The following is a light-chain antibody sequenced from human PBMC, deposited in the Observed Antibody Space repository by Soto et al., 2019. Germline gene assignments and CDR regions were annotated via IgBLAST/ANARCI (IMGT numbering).Light chain of an antibody. V-gene: IGKV3-11*01. J-gene: IGKJ5*01. CDR2: LTS. Sequence: SPATLSAFPGDRVTLSCRASQALNTRLAWYQHKPGQAPRLLIYLTSNRAAGVPARFSAWGSETDFTLTISDVEPEDFAVYYCHQRQSWPRTFGQGTRLEIK. CDR3: HQRQSWPRT. CDR1: QALNTR.